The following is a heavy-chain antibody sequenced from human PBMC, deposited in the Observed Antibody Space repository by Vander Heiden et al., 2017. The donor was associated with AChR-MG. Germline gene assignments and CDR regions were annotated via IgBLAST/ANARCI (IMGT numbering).Heavy chain of an antibody. Sequence: QLQLVQSGDEVKKPGASVKVSCKASGYTFTTYGISWVRQAPGQGLEWMGWITPYNGNTDYAQKFQGRVTLTTDTSTSTAYMELRSLRSDDTAVYYCAREQLLKGGGFFYHMDVWGKGTTVTVS. D-gene: IGHD1-7*01. CDR3: AREQLLKGGGFFYHMDV. V-gene: IGHV1-18*01. CDR2: ITPYNGNT. CDR1: GYTFTTYG. J-gene: IGHJ6*03.